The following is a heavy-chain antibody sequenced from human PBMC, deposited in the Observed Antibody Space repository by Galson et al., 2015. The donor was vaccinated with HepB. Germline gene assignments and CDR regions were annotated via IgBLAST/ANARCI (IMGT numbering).Heavy chain of an antibody. Sequence: SLRLSCAASGFTFSSYGVHWVRQAPGKGLEWVALISYDGTYKYYADSVKGRFTISRDNSKNTLYLQMNSLRAEDTAVYYCAKEGRMGYFDWSYNWFDPWGQGTLVTVSS. J-gene: IGHJ5*02. CDR1: GFTFSSYG. CDR3: AKEGRMGYFDWSYNWFDP. CDR2: ISYDGTYK. D-gene: IGHD3-9*01. V-gene: IGHV3-30*18.